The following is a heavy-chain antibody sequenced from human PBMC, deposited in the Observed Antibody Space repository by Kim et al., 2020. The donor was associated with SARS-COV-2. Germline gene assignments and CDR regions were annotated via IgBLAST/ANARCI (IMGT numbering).Heavy chain of an antibody. J-gene: IGHJ4*02. CDR2: ISGSGGTT. Sequence: GGSLRLSCAASGFTFSSYGMSWVRKAPGKGLQWVSTISGSGGTTYYADSGKGRLTISRANSKNTLYLQIKTLRAEDTAVYYFAKREAKKLVLFDNWGQGT. CDR3: AKREAKKLVLFDN. CDR1: GFTFSSYG. D-gene: IGHD6-13*01. V-gene: IGHV3-23*01.